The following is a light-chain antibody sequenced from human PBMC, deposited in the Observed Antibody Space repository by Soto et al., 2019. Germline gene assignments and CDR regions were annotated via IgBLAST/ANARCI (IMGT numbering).Light chain of an antibody. CDR3: LLDFSYFWA. CDR2: GAS. CDR1: QSISSY. V-gene: IGKV1-39*01. J-gene: IGKJ1*01. Sequence: DIQMTQSPSSLSASVGDRVTITCRASQSISSYLNWYQQRPGEAPKVLIYGASTLQSGVPSRFSGSGSGTDFTLTISSLQPEDFATYYCLLDFSYFWAFGQGTKVDIK.